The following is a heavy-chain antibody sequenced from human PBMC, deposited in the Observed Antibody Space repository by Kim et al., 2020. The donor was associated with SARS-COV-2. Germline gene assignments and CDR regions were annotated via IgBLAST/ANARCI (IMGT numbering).Heavy chain of an antibody. CDR1: GFTFSSYS. J-gene: IGHJ6*02. CDR3: ARDLGPYSSSWYYYYGMDV. Sequence: GGSLRLSCAASGFTFSSYSMNWVRQAPGKGLEWVSSISSSSSYIYYADSVKGRFTISRDNAKNSLYLQMNSLRAEDTAVYYCARDLGPYSSSWYYYYGMDVWGQGTTVTVSS. CDR2: ISSSSSYI. V-gene: IGHV3-21*01. D-gene: IGHD6-13*01.